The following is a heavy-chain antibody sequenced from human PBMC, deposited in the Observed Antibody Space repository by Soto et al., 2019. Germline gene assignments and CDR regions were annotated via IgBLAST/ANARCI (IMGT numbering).Heavy chain of an antibody. CDR2: IYYSGST. CDR1: GGSISSYY. CDR3: ARLWPYDILTGPPSGGFDY. D-gene: IGHD3-9*01. Sequence: SETLSLTCTVSGGSISSYYWSWIRQPPGKGLEWIGYIYYSGSTHYNPSLKSRVTISVDTSKNQFSLKLSSVTAADTAVYYCARLWPYDILTGPPSGGFDYWGQGTLVTVSS. V-gene: IGHV4-59*08. J-gene: IGHJ4*02.